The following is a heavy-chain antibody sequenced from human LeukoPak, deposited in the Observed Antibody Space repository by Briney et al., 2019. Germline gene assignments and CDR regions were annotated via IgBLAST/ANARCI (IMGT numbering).Heavy chain of an antibody. V-gene: IGHV4-34*01. CDR1: GGSFSGYY. D-gene: IGHD3-10*01. Sequence: SETLSLTCAVYGGSFSGYYWSWIRQPPGKGLEWIGEINHSGSTNYNPSLKGRVTISVDTSKNQFSLKLSSVTAADTAVYYCARRYGSGSYYSPWGQGTLVTVSS. CDR3: ARRYGSGSYYSP. J-gene: IGHJ5*02. CDR2: INHSGST.